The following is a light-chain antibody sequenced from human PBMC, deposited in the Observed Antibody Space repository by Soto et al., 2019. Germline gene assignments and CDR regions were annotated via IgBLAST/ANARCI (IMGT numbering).Light chain of an antibody. J-gene: IGLJ1*01. CDR3: SAWDNSLNGYV. V-gene: IGLV1-44*01. CDR1: SSNIGSNT. CDR2: TAG. Sequence: QSVLTQPLSASASPGQRVTISCSGGSSNIGSNTVAWYQHLPGTAPPRLIFTAGQRPSAGPGRFSGCKSGTSASLAISGLLSEDEADYYCSAWDNSLNGYVFGPGTKLTVL.